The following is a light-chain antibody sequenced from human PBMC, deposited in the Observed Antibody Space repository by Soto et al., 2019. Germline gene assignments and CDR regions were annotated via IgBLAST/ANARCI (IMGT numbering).Light chain of an antibody. J-gene: IGKJ5*01. V-gene: IGKV3-20*01. Sequence: EIVLTQSPATVSLSPGERATLSCRASQSVSRYLAWYQQKPGQAPRLLIYGASSRATGIPDRFSGSGSGTDFTLTISRLEPEDFAVFYCQHYDSLPITFGQGTRLEIK. CDR1: QSVSRY. CDR2: GAS. CDR3: QHYDSLPIT.